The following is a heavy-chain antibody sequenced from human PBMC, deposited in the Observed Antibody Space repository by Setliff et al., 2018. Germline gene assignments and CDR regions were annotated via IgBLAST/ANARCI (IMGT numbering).Heavy chain of an antibody. CDR2: INPNSGGT. J-gene: IGHJ6*02. V-gene: IGHV1-2*04. Sequence: EASVKVSCKASGYTFTGYYMHWVRQAPGQGLEWMRWINPNSGGTNYAQKFQGWVTMTRDTSISTAYMELSRLRSDDTAVYYCARDLLYSGSYFGYYYGMDVWGQGTTVTVS. CDR3: ARDLLYSGSYFGYYYGMDV. D-gene: IGHD1-26*01. CDR1: GYTFTGYY.